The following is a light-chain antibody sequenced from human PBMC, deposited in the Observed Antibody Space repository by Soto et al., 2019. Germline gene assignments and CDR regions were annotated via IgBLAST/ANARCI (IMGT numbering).Light chain of an antibody. V-gene: IGLV2-14*01. Sequence: QSALTQPASASGSPGQSITISCTGTSSDVGGYNYVSWYQQHPGKAPKLMIYDVTNRPSGVSNRFSGSKSGNTASLTISGLQAEDEADYYCSSYTTSSTYVFGNGTKVTVL. CDR1: SSDVGGYNY. J-gene: IGLJ1*01. CDR2: DVT. CDR3: SSYTTSSTYV.